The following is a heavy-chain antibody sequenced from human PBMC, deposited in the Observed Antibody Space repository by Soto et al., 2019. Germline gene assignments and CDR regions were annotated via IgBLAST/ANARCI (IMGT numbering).Heavy chain of an antibody. CDR3: AKGFVDRGLDY. D-gene: IGHD3-16*02. V-gene: IGHV3-23*01. CDR1: GFTFSSSA. CDR2: ISGSGGST. Sequence: EVQLLESGGGLVQVGGSLRLSCAASGFTFSSSAMTWVRQAPGKGLEWVSSISGSGGSTFYADSVKGRFTISRDNSKNTIYLQMNSLRAEDTAIYYCAKGFVDRGLDYWGPGTLVTVSS. J-gene: IGHJ4*02.